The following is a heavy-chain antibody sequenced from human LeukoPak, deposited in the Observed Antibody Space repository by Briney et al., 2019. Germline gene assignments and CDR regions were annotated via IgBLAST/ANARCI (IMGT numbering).Heavy chain of an antibody. D-gene: IGHD5-18*01. CDR2: IYYSGST. J-gene: IGHJ4*02. CDR3: ARARGYSYGYGY. Sequence: SETLSLTCTVSGGSISSYYWSWIRQPPGKGLEWIGYIYYSGSTNYNPSLKSRVTISVDTSKNQFSLKLSSVTAADTAVYYRARARGYSYGYGYWGQGTLVTVSS. V-gene: IGHV4-59*01. CDR1: GGSISSYY.